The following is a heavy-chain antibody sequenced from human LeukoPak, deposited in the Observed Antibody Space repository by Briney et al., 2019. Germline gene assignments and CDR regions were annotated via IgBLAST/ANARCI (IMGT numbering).Heavy chain of an antibody. Sequence: GRSLRRSCAASGFTFSSYAMHWVRQAQGKELEGVAVISCDGSKKDYADSVKGRFTISRDNSKNTLYLQMNSMRAEETAVYDCARDSHLVATTREYGAYWGQGHVIIVSS. CDR1: GFTFSSYA. D-gene: IGHD5-12*01. J-gene: IGHJ4*02. CDR3: ARDSHLVATTREYGAY. CDR2: ISCDGSKK. V-gene: IGHV3-30*04.